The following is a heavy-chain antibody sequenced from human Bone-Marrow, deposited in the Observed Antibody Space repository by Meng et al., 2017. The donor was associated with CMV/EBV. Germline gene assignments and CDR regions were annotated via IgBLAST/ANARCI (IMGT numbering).Heavy chain of an antibody. J-gene: IGHJ4*02. D-gene: IGHD3-22*01. V-gene: IGHV4-59*01. CDR3: ARGRNYYDSSGYYSASGGDFDY. CDR2: IYYSGST. Sequence: YYWSWIRKPPGKGLEWIGYIYYSGSTNYNPSLKSRVTISVDTSKNQFSLKLSSVTAADTAVYYCARGRNYYDSSGYYSASGGDFDYWGQGTLVTVSS. CDR1: YY.